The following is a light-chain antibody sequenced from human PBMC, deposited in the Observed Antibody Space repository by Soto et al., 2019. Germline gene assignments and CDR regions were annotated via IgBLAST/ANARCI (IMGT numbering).Light chain of an antibody. J-gene: IGKJ5*01. CDR1: QSVSNS. CDR3: QQGSNWPIT. CDR2: DAS. V-gene: IGKV3-11*01. Sequence: EIVLTQSPATLSLSPGERATLSCRASQSVSNSLAWYQHRPGQPPRLLIYDASNRAAGIPARFSGSGSGTDFTLTISSLEPEDFAVYYCQQGSNWPITFGQGTRLEIK.